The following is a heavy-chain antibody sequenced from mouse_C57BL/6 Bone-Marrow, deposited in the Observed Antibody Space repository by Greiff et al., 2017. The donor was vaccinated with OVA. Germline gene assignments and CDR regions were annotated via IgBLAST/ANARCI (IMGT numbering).Heavy chain of an antibody. V-gene: IGHV14-2*01. D-gene: IGHD1-1*01. CDR1: GFNIKDYY. J-gene: IGHJ2*01. CDR3: ARDYYGSLFDY. Sequence: EVQGVESGAELVKPGASVKLSCTASGFNIKDYYMHWVKQRTEQGLEWIGRIDPEDGETKYAPKFQGQATITADTSSNTAYLQRRSLTSEDTAVDYCARDYYGSLFDYWGQGTTLTVSS. CDR2: IDPEDGET.